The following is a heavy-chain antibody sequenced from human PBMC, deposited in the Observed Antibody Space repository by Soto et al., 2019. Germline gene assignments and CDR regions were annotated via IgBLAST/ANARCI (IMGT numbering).Heavy chain of an antibody. CDR3: VRWRQYYYLPDGYPDVLRHHWSDS. Sequence: QVQLQQWGAGLLKPSETLSLTCAVYGGSLKDFFWNWIRQPPGKGLEWIGEINQSGGCNYNPSLTGLASPSVHASTNQLSLKLRCVTSADTSVYFCVRWRQYYYLPDGYPDVLRHHWSDSWGLGTLITVSS. D-gene: IGHD3-10*02. CDR2: INQSGGC. CDR1: GGSLKDFF. V-gene: IGHV4-34*01. J-gene: IGHJ5*01.